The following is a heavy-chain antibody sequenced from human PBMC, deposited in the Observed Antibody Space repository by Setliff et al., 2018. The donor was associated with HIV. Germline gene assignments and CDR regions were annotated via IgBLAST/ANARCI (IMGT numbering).Heavy chain of an antibody. CDR1: GSTFSTYD. J-gene: IGHJ4*02. V-gene: IGHV1-8*01. Sequence: ASVKVSCKPSGSTFSTYDINWVRQATGQGLEWMGWMNPNSGNTGYAQNFQGRVTMTTDTSTNTAYMDLRSLRFNDTAVYYCARTDPGLPSGFWGQGTLVTVSS. D-gene: IGHD5-12*01. CDR2: MNPNSGNT. CDR3: ARTDPGLPSGF.